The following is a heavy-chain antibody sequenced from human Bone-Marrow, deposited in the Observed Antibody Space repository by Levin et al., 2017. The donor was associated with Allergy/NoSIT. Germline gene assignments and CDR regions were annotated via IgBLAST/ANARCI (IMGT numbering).Heavy chain of an antibody. CDR1: GFTFTKFA. J-gene: IGHJ6*02. Sequence: GGSLRLSCGVSGFTFTKFAIHWVRLAPGRGLEWVAVISYDGAKKFYADSVKGRFTISRDNSKNTVDLEMTSLHSDDTGVYSCARSNGDYTLWYYGLDVWGQGTAVSVSS. CDR3: ARSNGDYTLWYYGLDV. V-gene: IGHV3-30-3*01. CDR2: ISYDGAKK. D-gene: IGHD4-17*01.